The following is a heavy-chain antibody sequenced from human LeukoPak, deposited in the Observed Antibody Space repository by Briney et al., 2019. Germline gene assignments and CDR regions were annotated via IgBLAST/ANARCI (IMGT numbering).Heavy chain of an antibody. CDR2: IDPGDSEI. CDR1: GYSFSIYW. J-gene: IGHJ4*02. CDR3: ARHRAVGGGHSTTWYTDY. V-gene: IGHV5-51*01. Sequence: GESLKISCQGLGYSFSIYWIGWVRHMPGKGLGWMGVIDPGDSEITYSPSFQGHVTISVDKSVNTAYLQWSTLKASDTALYYCARHRAVGGGHSTTWYTDYWGQGTLVSVSS. D-gene: IGHD6-13*01.